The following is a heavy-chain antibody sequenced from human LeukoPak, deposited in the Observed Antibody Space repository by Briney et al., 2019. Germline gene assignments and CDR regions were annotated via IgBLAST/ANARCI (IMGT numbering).Heavy chain of an antibody. CDR3: AREGYYYDSSGYPYGDAFDI. V-gene: IGHV3-74*01. J-gene: IGHJ3*02. Sequence: PGGSLRLSCAASGFPFSNTWMHWVRQAAAKGLVWVSRTDSDGTNTAYADSVKGRFTISRDNAKNTLYLQMNSLRAEDTAVYYCAREGYYYDSSGYPYGDAFDIWGQGTMVTVSS. D-gene: IGHD3-22*01. CDR2: TDSDGTNT. CDR1: GFPFSNTW.